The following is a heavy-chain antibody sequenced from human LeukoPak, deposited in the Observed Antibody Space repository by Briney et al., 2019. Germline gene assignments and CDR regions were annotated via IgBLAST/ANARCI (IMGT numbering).Heavy chain of an antibody. CDR3: ARADSSGWKFDAFDI. CDR1: GGSISSYY. CDR2: IYYSGST. J-gene: IGHJ3*02. D-gene: IGHD6-19*01. Sequence: SETLSLTCTVSGGSISSYYWSWIRQPPGKGLEWIGYIYYSGSTNYNPSLKSRVTISVDTSKNQFSLKLSSVTAADTAVYYCARADSSGWKFDAFDIWGQGTMVTVSS. V-gene: IGHV4-59*01.